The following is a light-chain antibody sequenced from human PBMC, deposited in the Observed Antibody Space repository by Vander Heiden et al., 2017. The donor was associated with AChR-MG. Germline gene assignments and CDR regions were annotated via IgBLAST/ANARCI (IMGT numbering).Light chain of an antibody. V-gene: IGKV1-5*03. CDR3: QEYNSYSRT. Sequence: DIQMTQSPSTLSASVGDRVTITCRASQSISSWLAWYQEKPGKAPKVLIYKASNLESGVPSRFSSSGSGTEFTLTISSLQPDDSATYYCQEYNSYSRTFGQGTKVEIK. J-gene: IGKJ1*01. CDR2: KAS. CDR1: QSISSW.